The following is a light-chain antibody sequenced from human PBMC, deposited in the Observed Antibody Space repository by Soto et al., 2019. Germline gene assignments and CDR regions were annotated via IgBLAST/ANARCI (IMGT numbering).Light chain of an antibody. CDR2: EGS. CDR1: SSDVGNYNL. V-gene: IGLV2-23*01. J-gene: IGLJ1*01. Sequence: QSVLTQPASVSGSPGQSITISCTGTSSDVGNYNLVSWYQQHPGKAPKFMIYEGSKRPSGVSNRFSGSKSGNTASLTISGLQAEDEANYYCCSYARSSTYVFGTGTKFTVL. CDR3: CSYARSSTYV.